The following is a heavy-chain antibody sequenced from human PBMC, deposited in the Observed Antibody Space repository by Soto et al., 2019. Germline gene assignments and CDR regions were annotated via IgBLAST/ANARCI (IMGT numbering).Heavy chain of an antibody. D-gene: IGHD1-26*01. CDR3: ARESGGAASTLDYYYFYLDV. CDR1: GDTFNDYY. CDR2: INPNGGVT. V-gene: IGHV1-2*04. J-gene: IGHJ6*03. Sequence: QVQLVQSGAEVKKPGASVTVSCRSSGDTFNDYYIHWVRQAPGQGLEWMGWINPNGGVTKYAQKFQGWVSMTRDTSIRTVYMQQSRLRSDDTAVYYCARESGGAASTLDYYYFYLDVWGTGTTVTVSS.